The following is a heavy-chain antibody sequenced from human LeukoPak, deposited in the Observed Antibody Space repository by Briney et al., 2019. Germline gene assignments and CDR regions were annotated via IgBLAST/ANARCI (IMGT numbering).Heavy chain of an antibody. J-gene: IGHJ4*02. CDR2: IYYSGST. CDR1: GGSVSSYY. D-gene: IGHD2-15*01. Sequence: PSETLSLTCTVSGGSVSSYYWSWIRQPPGKGLESIGYIYYSGSTNSNPPLKSRVTISVDTSKNQFSLKLSSVTAADTAVYYCARIGVGKAFDYWGQGTLVTVSS. V-gene: IGHV4-59*02. CDR3: ARIGVGKAFDY.